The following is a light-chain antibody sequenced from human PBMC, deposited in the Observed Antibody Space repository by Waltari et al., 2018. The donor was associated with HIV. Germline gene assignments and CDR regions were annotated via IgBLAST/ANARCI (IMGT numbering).Light chain of an antibody. CDR2: QDS. CDR3: QAWDSSTFYV. CDR1: KLGDKY. Sequence: SYELTQPPSVSVSPGQPASITCSGAKLGDKYACWYQQKPGQSPVLVIYQDSKRPSGIPERFSGSNSGNTATLTISGTQAMDEADYYCQAWDSSTFYVFGTGTKVTVL. V-gene: IGLV3-1*01. J-gene: IGLJ1*01.